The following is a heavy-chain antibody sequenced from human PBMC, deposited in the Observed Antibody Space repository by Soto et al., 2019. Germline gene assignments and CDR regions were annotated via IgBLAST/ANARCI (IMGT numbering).Heavy chain of an antibody. V-gene: IGHV3-48*02. CDR3: ARGSSNWAYYFDF. CDR1: GFTFSSYS. D-gene: IGHD6-13*01. CDR2: ITSSGTTV. J-gene: IGHJ4*02. Sequence: EVHLVESGGGLVQPGGSLRLSCAASGFTFSSYSLNWVRQAPGKGLEWVSYITSSGTTVYYADSVRGRFTISRDNAKNSLYLQMNSLRDDDTAVYYCARGSSNWAYYFDFWGQGKMVTVYS.